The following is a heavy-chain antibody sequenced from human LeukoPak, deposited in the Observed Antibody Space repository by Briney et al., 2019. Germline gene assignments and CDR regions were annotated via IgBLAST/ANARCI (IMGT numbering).Heavy chain of an antibody. V-gene: IGHV3-53*01. Sequence: GGSLRLSCAASGFTVSSNYMSWVRQAPGKGLEWVAVIYSGGNTYYADSVKGRFTISRDNSKNTLYLQMNSLRAEDTAVYYCAREPYTYGSYVFDFWGQGIMVSVSS. CDR2: IYSGGNT. D-gene: IGHD5-18*01. CDR1: GFTVSSNY. J-gene: IGHJ3*01. CDR3: AREPYTYGSYVFDF.